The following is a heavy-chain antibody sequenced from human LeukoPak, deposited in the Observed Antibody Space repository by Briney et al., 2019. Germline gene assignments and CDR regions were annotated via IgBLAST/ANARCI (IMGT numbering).Heavy chain of an antibody. J-gene: IGHJ4*02. CDR2: IIHILGIA. D-gene: IGHD6-13*01. Sequence: SVKVSCKASGGTFSSYTISWVRQAPGQGLEWMGRIIHILGIANYAQKFQGRVTITADKSTSTAYMELSSLRSEDTAVYYCARERIAAASVFDYWGQGTLVTVSP. V-gene: IGHV1-69*04. CDR3: ARERIAAASVFDY. CDR1: GGTFSSYT.